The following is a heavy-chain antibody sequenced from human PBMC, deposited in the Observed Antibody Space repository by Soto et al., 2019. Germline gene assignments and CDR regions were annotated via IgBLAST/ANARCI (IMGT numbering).Heavy chain of an antibody. D-gene: IGHD6-6*01. V-gene: IGHV1-8*01. J-gene: IGHJ6*02. CDR1: GYTFTSYD. Sequence: ASVKVSCKASGYTFTSYDINWVRQATGQGLEWMGWMNPNSGNTGYAQKFQGRVTMTRNTSISTAYMELSSLRSEDTAVYYCARGRSSSREDYYGMDVWGQGTTVTVSS. CDR3: ARGRSSSREDYYGMDV. CDR2: MNPNSGNT.